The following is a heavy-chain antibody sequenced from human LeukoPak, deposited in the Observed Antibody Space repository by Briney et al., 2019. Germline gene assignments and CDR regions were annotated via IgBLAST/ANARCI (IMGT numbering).Heavy chain of an antibody. J-gene: IGHJ4*02. CDR1: GYTFTGYY. CDR3: ARDRYYDILTGYYN. V-gene: IGHV1-2*02. CDR2: INPNSGGT. Sequence: ASVKVSCKASGYTFTGYYMHWVRQAPGQGLEWMGWINPNSGGTNYAQKFQGRVTMTRDTSISTAYMELSRLRSDDTAVYYCARDRYYDILTGYYNWGQGTLVTGSS. D-gene: IGHD3-9*01.